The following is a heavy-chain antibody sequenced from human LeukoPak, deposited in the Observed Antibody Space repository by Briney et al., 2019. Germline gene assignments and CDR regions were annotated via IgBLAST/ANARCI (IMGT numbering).Heavy chain of an antibody. CDR2: INHSGST. CDR3: ARGLSAIVY. V-gene: IGHV4-34*01. Sequence: SETLSLTCAVYGGSLSGYYWSWIRQPPGKGLEWIGEINHSGSTNYNPSLKSRVTISVDTSKNQFSLKLSSVTAADTAVYYCARGLSAIVYWGQGTLVTVSS. CDR1: GGSLSGYY. D-gene: IGHD2-15*01. J-gene: IGHJ4*02.